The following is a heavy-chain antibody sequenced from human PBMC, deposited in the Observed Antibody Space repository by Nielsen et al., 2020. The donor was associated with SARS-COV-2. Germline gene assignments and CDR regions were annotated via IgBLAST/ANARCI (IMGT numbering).Heavy chain of an antibody. Sequence: GESLKISCSASGFTFSVYDMYWVRQAPGKGLQYVSVIRSNGFTTYCTDSLKGRFTVSRDNARNVVYLQVSSLTAEDTAVYYCARDNTVSTTIDYWGQGTLVTVSS. V-gene: IGHV3-64D*09. J-gene: IGHJ4*02. CDR3: ARDNTVSTTIDY. D-gene: IGHD5/OR15-5a*01. CDR2: IRSNGFTT. CDR1: GFTFSVYD.